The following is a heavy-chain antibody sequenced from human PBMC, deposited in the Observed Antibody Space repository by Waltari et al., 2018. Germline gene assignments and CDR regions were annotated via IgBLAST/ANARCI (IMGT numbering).Heavy chain of an antibody. J-gene: IGHJ4*02. CDR1: GGTFSSYA. D-gene: IGHD6-6*01. CDR3: ARASIAARGIFDY. V-gene: IGHV1-69*04. CDR2: IIPSLGIA. Sequence: QVQLGQSGAEVKKHGASVKVSCKASGGTFSSYAISWVRQAPGQGLEWIGGIIPSLGIANYAQKFQGRVTITADESTSTAYMELSSLRSEDTAVYYCARASIAARGIFDYWGQGTLVTVSS.